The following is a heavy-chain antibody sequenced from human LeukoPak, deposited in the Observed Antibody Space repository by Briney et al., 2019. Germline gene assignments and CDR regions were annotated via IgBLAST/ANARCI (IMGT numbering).Heavy chain of an antibody. J-gene: IGHJ3*02. CDR3: ARRWYYYDARAFDI. CDR2: IYYSGGT. Sequence: TSETLSLTCTVSGGSISSSSYYWGWIRQPPGKGLEWIGSIYYSGGTYYNPSLKSRVTISVDTSKNQFSLRLSSVTAADTAVYYCARRWYYYDARAFDIWGQGTMVTVSS. V-gene: IGHV4-39*01. D-gene: IGHD3-22*01. CDR1: GGSISSSSYY.